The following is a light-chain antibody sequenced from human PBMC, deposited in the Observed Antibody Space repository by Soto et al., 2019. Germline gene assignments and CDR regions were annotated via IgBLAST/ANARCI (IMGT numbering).Light chain of an antibody. CDR3: ATWDDSLNAVV. J-gene: IGLJ2*01. CDR2: SNN. Sequence: QSVLTQPPSASGTPGQRVTISCSGSSSNIGGNTVNWYQQVPGTAPKLLMHSNNQRPSGVPDRFSGSKSGSSASLAISGLQSEDEADYYCATWDDSLNAVVFGGGTKVTVL. V-gene: IGLV1-44*01. CDR1: SSNIGGNT.